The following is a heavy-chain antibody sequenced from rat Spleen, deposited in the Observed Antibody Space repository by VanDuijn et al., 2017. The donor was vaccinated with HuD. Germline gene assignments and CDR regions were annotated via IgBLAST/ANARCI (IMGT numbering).Heavy chain of an antibody. CDR2: ISTGGGNT. D-gene: IGHD1-9*01. J-gene: IGHJ2*01. CDR3: ARRHYGYTDYFDY. CDR1: GFTFTNYD. Sequence: EVQLVESGGGLVQPGRSQKLSCAASGFTFTNYDMAWVRQAPTKGLEWIASISTGGGNTYYRDSVKGRFTISRDNAKNTQYLQMDSLRSEDTATYYCARRHYGYTDYFDYWGQGVMVTVSS. V-gene: IGHV5S23*01.